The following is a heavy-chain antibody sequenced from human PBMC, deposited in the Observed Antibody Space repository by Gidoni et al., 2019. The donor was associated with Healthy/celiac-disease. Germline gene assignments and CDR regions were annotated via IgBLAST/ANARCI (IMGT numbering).Heavy chain of an antibody. CDR1: GGTFRSYT. V-gene: IGHV1-69*02. Sequence: QVQLVQSGAEVKKPGSSVKVSCKASGGTFRSYTISWVRQAPGQWLEWMGRIIPSLGIANYAQKFQGRVTITADKSTSTAYMELSSLRSEDTAVYYCARGGDSSGYYSRLDYWGQGTLVTVSS. CDR2: IIPSLGIA. J-gene: IGHJ4*02. CDR3: ARGGDSSGYYSRLDY. D-gene: IGHD3-22*01.